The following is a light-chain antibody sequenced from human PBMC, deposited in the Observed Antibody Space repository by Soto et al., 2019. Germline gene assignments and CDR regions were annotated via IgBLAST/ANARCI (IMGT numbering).Light chain of an antibody. CDR2: DVS. CDR3: ASYTTSSTYV. Sequence: QSVLAQPASVSGSPGQSIAISCTGTSSDVGGYSYVSWYQQQPGKAPKLVISDVSNRPSGVSDRFSGSKSGNTASLIISGLQTEDEADYYCASYTTSSTYVFGTGT. CDR1: SSDVGGYSY. J-gene: IGLJ1*01. V-gene: IGLV2-14*01.